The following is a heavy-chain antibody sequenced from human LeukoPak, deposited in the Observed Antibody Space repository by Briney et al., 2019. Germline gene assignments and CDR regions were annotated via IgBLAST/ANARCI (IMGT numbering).Heavy chain of an antibody. V-gene: IGHV1-69*04. Sequence: GSSVKVSCKASGGTFSSYAISWVRQAPGQGLEWMGRIIPILGIANYAQKFQGRVTITADKSTSTAYMELSSLRSEDTAVYYCAREYCSGGSCYDYWGQGTLVTVSS. CDR3: AREYCSGGSCYDY. CDR2: IIPILGIA. CDR1: GGTFSSYA. D-gene: IGHD2-15*01. J-gene: IGHJ4*02.